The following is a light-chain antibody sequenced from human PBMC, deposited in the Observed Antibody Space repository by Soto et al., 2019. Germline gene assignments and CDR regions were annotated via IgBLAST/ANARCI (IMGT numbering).Light chain of an antibody. CDR2: QHT. V-gene: IGLV3-1*01. CDR1: KLGDKY. Sequence: SYELTQPPSVSVSPGQTASITCSGDKLGDKYACWYQQKPGQSPVLVIYQHTKRPSGIPERFSGSNSGDTATLTISGTQAMDEADYYCQAWDSTDVVFGGGTKVTVL. CDR3: QAWDSTDVV. J-gene: IGLJ2*01.